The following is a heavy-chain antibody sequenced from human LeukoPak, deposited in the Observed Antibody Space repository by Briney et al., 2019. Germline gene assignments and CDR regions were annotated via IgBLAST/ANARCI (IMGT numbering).Heavy chain of an antibody. V-gene: IGHV3-53*01. CDR1: GITFSDNY. D-gene: IGHD4-17*01. J-gene: IGHJ4*02. Sequence: GGSLRLSCAASGITFSDNYMSWVRQTPGKGLEWVSTLYPAGDTYFADSVRGRFTISRDISKNTVYLQMGSLRAEDTAVYFCARVHFPYGDFDYWGQGALVTVSS. CDR3: ARVHFPYGDFDY. CDR2: LYPAGDT.